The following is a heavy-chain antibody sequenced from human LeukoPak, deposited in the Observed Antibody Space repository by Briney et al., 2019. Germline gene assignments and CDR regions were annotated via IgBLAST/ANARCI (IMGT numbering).Heavy chain of an antibody. V-gene: IGHV3-23*01. D-gene: IGHD3-16*01. CDR2: LSAGGDNP. CDR3: AKDSQYDYLWGNYDYTGYYYMDV. CDR1: GFTFSSYS. J-gene: IGHJ6*03. Sequence: QPGGSLRLSCAASGFTFSSYSMHWVRQAPGKGLEWVSSLSAGGDNPDYADAVKGRFTVSRDNSKNTVYLQMSSLRAEDTAIYYCAKDSQYDYLWGNYDYTGYYYMDVWGKGTTVTVSS.